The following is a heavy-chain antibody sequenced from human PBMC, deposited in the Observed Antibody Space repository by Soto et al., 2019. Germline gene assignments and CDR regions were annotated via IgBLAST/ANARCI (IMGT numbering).Heavy chain of an antibody. CDR3: GRNRPTSSFYY. V-gene: IGHV3-23*01. Sequence: GGSLRVSCAASGFTFSSDSMAWVRQAPGGGLEWVSAISDRAERIFYVDSVKGRFTISRDDSKNKLYLQMDSLRAGDTAVYYCGRNRPTSSFYYWGQGTLVTVSS. J-gene: IGHJ4*02. CDR1: GFTFSSDS. CDR2: ISDRAERI.